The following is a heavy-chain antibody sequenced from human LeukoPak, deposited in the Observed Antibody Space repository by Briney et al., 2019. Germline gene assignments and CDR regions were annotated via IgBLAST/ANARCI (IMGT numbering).Heavy chain of an antibody. D-gene: IGHD6-6*01. CDR2: ISAYNGNT. J-gene: IGHJ6*02. Sequence: VKVSCKASGYTFTSYGISWVRQAPGQGLEWMGWISAYNGNTNYAQKLQGRVTMTTDTSTSTAYMELRSLRSDDTAVYYCARDRIAARRSSPYYGMDVWGQGTTVTVSS. CDR1: GYTFTSYG. V-gene: IGHV1-18*01. CDR3: ARDRIAARRSSPYYGMDV.